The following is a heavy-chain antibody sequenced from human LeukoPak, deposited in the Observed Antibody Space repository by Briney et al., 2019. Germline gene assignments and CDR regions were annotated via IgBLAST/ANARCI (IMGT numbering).Heavy chain of an antibody. D-gene: IGHD5-18*01. Sequence: GGSLRLSCAASGFTFSNYPMNWVRQTPGKGLQGISYISRSSSPIYYADSVRGRFTISRDNAKNSLFLQMNSLRAEDTAVYYCARVRYNSGYIFDYWGQGALVTVSS. CDR2: ISRSSSPI. J-gene: IGHJ4*02. V-gene: IGHV3-48*04. CDR1: GFTFSNYP. CDR3: ARVRYNSGYIFDY.